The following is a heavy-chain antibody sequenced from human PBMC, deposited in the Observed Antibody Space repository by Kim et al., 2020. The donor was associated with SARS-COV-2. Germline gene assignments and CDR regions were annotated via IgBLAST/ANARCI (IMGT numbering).Heavy chain of an antibody. V-gene: IGHV4-39*07. CDR2: IYYSGST. CDR1: GASISSSRYY. J-gene: IGHJ3*02. Sequence: SETLSLTCTVSGASISSSRYYWGWIRQPPGKGLEWIGSIYYSGSTYYNPSLKSRVTLSVDTSKNQFSLKLNSVTAADTAVYYCARDLGQWLAQGAFDIWG. CDR3: ARDLGQWLAQGAFDI. D-gene: IGHD6-19*01.